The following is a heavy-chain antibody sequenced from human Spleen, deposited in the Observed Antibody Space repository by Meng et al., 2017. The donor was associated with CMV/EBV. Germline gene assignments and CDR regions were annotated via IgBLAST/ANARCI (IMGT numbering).Heavy chain of an antibody. V-gene: IGHV4-39*02. CDR2: IYYSGST. CDR1: GGSISSSSYY. J-gene: IGHJ3*02. Sequence: SETLSLTCTVSGGSISSSSYYWGWIRQPPGKGLEWIGSIYYSGSTYYNPSLKSRVTISVDTSKNHFSLKLSSVTAADTAVYYCARADIVVVVAATRSCAFDIWGQGTMVTVSS. CDR3: ARADIVVVVAATRSCAFDI. D-gene: IGHD2-15*01.